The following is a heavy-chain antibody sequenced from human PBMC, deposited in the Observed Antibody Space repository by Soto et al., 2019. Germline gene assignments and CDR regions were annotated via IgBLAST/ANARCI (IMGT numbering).Heavy chain of an antibody. J-gene: IGHJ5*01. V-gene: IGHV4-31*03. CDR1: GGSISSGNYY. CDR2: IHYSGDT. CDR3: ARGGYNDYRGYAS. D-gene: IGHD5-12*01. Sequence: QVQLQESGPGLVKPSQTLSLTCTVSGGSISSGNYYCSWIRQHPGKGLEWIGYIHYSGDTYYNPSVXXRXAMSIDTSKNQFSLNLSSVTAADTAVYYCARGGYNDYRGYASWGHGTLVTVSS.